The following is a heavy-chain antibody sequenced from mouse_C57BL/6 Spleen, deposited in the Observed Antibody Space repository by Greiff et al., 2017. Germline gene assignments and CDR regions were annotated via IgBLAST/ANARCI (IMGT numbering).Heavy chain of an antibody. D-gene: IGHD1-1*01. J-gene: IGHJ3*01. CDR2: ISYDGSN. Sequence: DVKLVESGPGLVKPSQSLSLTCSVTGYSITSGYYWNWIRQFPGNKLEWMGYISYDGSNNYNPSLKNRISITRDTSKNQFFLKLNSVTTEDTATYYCARGNYGSPPWFAYWGQGTLVTVSA. CDR3: ARGNYGSPPWFAY. CDR1: GYSITSGYY. V-gene: IGHV3-6*01.